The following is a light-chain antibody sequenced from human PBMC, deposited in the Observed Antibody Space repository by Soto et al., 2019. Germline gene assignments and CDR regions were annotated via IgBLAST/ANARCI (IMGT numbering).Light chain of an antibody. CDR3: QQYHDSPVT. J-gene: IGKJ4*01. V-gene: IGKV1-5*03. CDR1: QTINSW. CDR2: KAY. Sequence: DIQMTQSPSTLSASVGDRVTITCRASQTINSWLAWYQQKPGKAPNLLIYKAYSLESGVPSRFSGSGSGTEFTLTISSLQPDDFATYYCQQYHDSPVTFGGGTKVEIK.